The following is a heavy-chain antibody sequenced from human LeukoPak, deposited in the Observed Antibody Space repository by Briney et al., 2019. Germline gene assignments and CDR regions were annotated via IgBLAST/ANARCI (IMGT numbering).Heavy chain of an antibody. V-gene: IGHV3-23*01. J-gene: IGHJ4*02. CDR1: GFTFSSYA. CDR2: ISGSGGST. CDR3: ANGLQQWLVVY. Sequence: GGSLRLSCAASGFTFSSYAMSWVRQAPGKGVEWVSAISGSGGSTYYADSVKGRFTISRDNSKNTLYLQMNSLRAEDTAVYYCANGLQQWLVVYWGQGTLVTVSS. D-gene: IGHD6-19*01.